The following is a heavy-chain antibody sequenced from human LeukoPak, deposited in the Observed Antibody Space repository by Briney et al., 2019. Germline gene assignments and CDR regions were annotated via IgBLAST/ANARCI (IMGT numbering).Heavy chain of an antibody. CDR1: GYTFTAYY. D-gene: IGHD1-14*01. Sequence: GASVKVSCKASGYTFTAYYIHWVRQAPGQGLEWMGWINPNNGGTDYAPKFQGRVTMTRDTSISTAYMEVTGLTSGDTAVYYCARSETGPYNSAEVPFDYWGQGTLVTVSS. J-gene: IGHJ4*02. CDR2: INPNNGGT. V-gene: IGHV1-2*02. CDR3: ARSETGPYNSAEVPFDY.